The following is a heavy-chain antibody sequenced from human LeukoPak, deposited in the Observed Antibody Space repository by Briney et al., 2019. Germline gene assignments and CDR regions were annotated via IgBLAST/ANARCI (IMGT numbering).Heavy chain of an antibody. J-gene: IGHJ5*02. CDR3: ARHGGNYWFDP. V-gene: IGHV5-51*01. CDR1: GYTFTSYW. D-gene: IGHD4-23*01. CDR2: IYPGDSDT. Sequence: GESLKISCKGSGYTFTSYWIAWVRQVPGKGLEWMGIIYPGDSDTRYSPSFQGQATISADKSISTAYLQWSSLKASDTAMYYCARHGGNYWFDPWGQGTLVTVSS.